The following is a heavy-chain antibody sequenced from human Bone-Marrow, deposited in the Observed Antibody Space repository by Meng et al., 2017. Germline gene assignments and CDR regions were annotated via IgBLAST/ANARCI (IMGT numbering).Heavy chain of an antibody. CDR1: GGSFSGNY. CDR2: INNSGST. D-gene: IGHD3-22*01. Sequence: VQLQEWGAGLLQPAESLALTCAVYGGSFSGNYWSWVRQPPGKGLEWIGEINNSGSTNYNPSLKSRVTISVDTSKNQFSLKLSSVTAADTAVYYCARVGVVVITPNWFDPWGQGTLVTVSS. V-gene: IGHV4-34*01. CDR3: ARVGVVVITPNWFDP. J-gene: IGHJ5*02.